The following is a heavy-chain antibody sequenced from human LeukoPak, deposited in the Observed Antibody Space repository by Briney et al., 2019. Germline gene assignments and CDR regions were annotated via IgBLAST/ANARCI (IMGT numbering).Heavy chain of an antibody. J-gene: IGHJ4*02. D-gene: IGHD5-24*01. Sequence: PSETLSLTCAVYGGSFSGYYWSWIRQPPGKGLEWIGEINHSGSTNYNPSLKSRVTISVDTSKNQFSLKLSSVTAADTAAYYCARRRWLQYFDYWGQGTLVTVSS. CDR2: INHSGST. CDR1: GGSFSGYY. V-gene: IGHV4-34*01. CDR3: ARRRWLQYFDY.